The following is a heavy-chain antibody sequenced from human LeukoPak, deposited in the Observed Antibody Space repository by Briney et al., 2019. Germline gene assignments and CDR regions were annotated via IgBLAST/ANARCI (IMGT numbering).Heavy chain of an antibody. Sequence: GGSLRLSCAASGFTFSSYAMNWVRQAPGKGLEWVSGISGSGGITHYADSVRGRFTISRDNSKNTLYLQMNSLRAEDTAVYYCATYYYDSSGPAWGQGTLVTVSS. V-gene: IGHV3-23*01. CDR2: ISGSGGIT. J-gene: IGHJ5*02. D-gene: IGHD3-22*01. CDR3: ATYYYDSSGPA. CDR1: GFTFSSYA.